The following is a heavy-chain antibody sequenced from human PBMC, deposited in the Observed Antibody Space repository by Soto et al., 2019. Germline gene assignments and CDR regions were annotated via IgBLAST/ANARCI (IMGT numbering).Heavy chain of an antibody. CDR3: ARGYSHYAH. CDR1: GGSVSRDSNF. D-gene: IGHD4-4*01. CDR2: IYYSGPT. V-gene: IGHV4-61*01. Sequence: PSETLSLTCTVSGGSVSRDSNFWSWIRQPPGKGLEWIGYIYYSGPTRYNPSLESRVTISIDSSKNQVSLNLTSATAADTAVYYCARGYSHYAHWGRGTLVTVSS. J-gene: IGHJ4*02.